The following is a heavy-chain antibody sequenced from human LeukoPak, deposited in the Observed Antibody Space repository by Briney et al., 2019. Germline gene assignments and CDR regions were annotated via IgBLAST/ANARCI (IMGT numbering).Heavy chain of an antibody. CDR1: GFTFSSYG. CDR3: AKDREDTFFDY. Sequence: PGGSLRLSCAASGFTFSSYGMHWVRQAPGKGLERVAVISYDGSNKYYADSVKGRFTISRDNSKNTLYLQMNSLRAEDTAVYYCAKDREDTFFDYWGQGTLVTVSS. CDR2: ISYDGSNK. D-gene: IGHD2-15*01. V-gene: IGHV3-30*18. J-gene: IGHJ4*02.